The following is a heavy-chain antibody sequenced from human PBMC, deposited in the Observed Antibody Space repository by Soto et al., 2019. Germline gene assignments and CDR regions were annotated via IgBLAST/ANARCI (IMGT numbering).Heavy chain of an antibody. V-gene: IGHV3-30*18. CDR3: AKDHIGVAVAAPNPGY. CDR2: ISYDGSNK. D-gene: IGHD6-19*01. Sequence: GGSRTLSCAASGFTFSSYCMHWVRKAPGKGLEWVAVISYDGSNKYYADSVKGRFTISRDNSKNTLYLQMNSLRAEDTAVYYCAKDHIGVAVAAPNPGYWGQGTLVTVSS. CDR1: GFTFSSYC. J-gene: IGHJ4*02.